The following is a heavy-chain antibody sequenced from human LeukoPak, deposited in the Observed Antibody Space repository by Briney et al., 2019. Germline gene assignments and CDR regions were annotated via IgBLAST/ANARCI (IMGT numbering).Heavy chain of an antibody. J-gene: IGHJ3*02. CDR2: ISSSSSYI. D-gene: IGHD4-17*01. V-gene: IGHV3-21*04. CDR3: ARSQPLTVTTSFGAFDI. CDR1: GFTFSSYS. Sequence: PGGSLRLSCAASGFTFSSYSMNWVRQAPGKGLEWVSSISSSSSYIYYADSVKGRFTISRDNAKNSLYLQMNSLRAEDTAVYYCARSQPLTVTTSFGAFDIWGQGTMVTVSS.